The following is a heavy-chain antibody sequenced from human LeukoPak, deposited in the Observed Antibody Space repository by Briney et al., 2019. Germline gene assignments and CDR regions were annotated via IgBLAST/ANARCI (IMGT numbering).Heavy chain of an antibody. D-gene: IGHD2-21*01. CDR2: ISSCGTFV. CDR1: GFTFSSYT. J-gene: IGHJ4*02. V-gene: IGHV3-21*01. CDR3: ATLGCAGENCPRAGRALGGY. Sequence: PGGTLRLSCTGSGFTFSSYTLHGVRQAPGKELEWVSSISSCGTFVFYADSVTGRFTISRDNAGKFLYLQMDGLRAEDTAVYYCATLGCAGENCPRAGRALGGYWGQGTLVTVSS.